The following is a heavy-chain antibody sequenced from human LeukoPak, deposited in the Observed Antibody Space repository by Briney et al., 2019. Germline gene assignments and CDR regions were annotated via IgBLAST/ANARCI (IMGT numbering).Heavy chain of an antibody. Sequence: GGSLRLSCAASGFSFSRFWMHWVRQVPGKGLVWIARITTDGRNRDYADSVKRRFTISRDDAKNTLFLQMNSLRVDDTAVYFCVREDIVVVTTLDLWGQGSLVTVSS. CDR2: ITTDGRNR. V-gene: IGHV3-74*01. D-gene: IGHD2-21*02. CDR3: VREDIVVVTTLDL. J-gene: IGHJ4*02. CDR1: GFSFSRFW.